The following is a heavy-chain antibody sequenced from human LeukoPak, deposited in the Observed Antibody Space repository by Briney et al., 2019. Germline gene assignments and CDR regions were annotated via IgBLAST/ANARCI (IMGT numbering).Heavy chain of an antibody. J-gene: IGHJ4*02. CDR1: GFTFSDYY. CDR3: AKEAYSSSWYASSDY. V-gene: IGHV3-11*01. CDR2: ISSSGSTI. D-gene: IGHD6-13*01. Sequence: GGSLRLSCAASGFTFSDYYMSWIRQAPGKGLEWVSYISSSGSTIYYADSVKGRFTISRDNAKNSLYLQMNSLRAEDTAIYYCAKEAYSSSWYASSDYWGQGTLVTVSS.